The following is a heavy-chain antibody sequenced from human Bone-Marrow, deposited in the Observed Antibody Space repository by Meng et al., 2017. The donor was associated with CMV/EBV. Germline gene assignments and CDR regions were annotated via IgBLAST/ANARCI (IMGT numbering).Heavy chain of an antibody. Sequence: SGPTLVKPTQTLTLTCTFSGFSLSTSGVGVGWIRQPPGKALEWLALIYWNDDKRYSPSLKSRLTITKDTSKNQVVLTMTNMDPVDTATYYCAHSAGYCSGGSCYLGGLFDPWGQGTLVTVSS. V-gene: IGHV2-5*01. CDR1: GFSLSTSGVG. D-gene: IGHD2-15*01. CDR2: IYWNDDK. CDR3: AHSAGYCSGGSCYLGGLFDP. J-gene: IGHJ5*02.